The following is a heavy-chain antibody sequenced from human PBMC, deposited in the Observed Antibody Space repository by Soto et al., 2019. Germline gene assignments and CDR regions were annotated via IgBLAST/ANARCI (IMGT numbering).Heavy chain of an antibody. J-gene: IGHJ4*02. Sequence: PSETLSLTCTVSGGSFSSRSYYWGWIRQPPGKGLEWIGSIYNSGSTYYNQSLKSRVTISVDTSKNQFSLKLSSVTAADTAVYFCARASHYGDSWDYWGQGTLVTVSS. V-gene: IGHV4-39*01. CDR3: ARASHYGDSWDY. CDR2: IYNSGST. CDR1: GGSFSSRSYY. D-gene: IGHD4-17*01.